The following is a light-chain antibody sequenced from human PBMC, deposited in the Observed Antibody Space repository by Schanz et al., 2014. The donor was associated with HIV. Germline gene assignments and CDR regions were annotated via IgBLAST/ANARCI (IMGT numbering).Light chain of an antibody. CDR1: SGDVGSYNY. J-gene: IGLJ2*01. CDR2: DVS. Sequence: QSALTQPASVSGSPGQSISISCTGTSGDVGSYNYVSWYQQHPGKAPKLMIYDVSNRPSGVPDRFSGSKSGNTASLTVSGLQAEDEADYYCSSYAGSNNLVFGGGTKLTVL. V-gene: IGLV2-8*01. CDR3: SSYAGSNNLV.